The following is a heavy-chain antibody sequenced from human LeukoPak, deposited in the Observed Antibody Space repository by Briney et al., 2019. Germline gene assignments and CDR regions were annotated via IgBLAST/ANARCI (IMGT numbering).Heavy chain of an antibody. J-gene: IGHJ4*02. CDR1: AYTFIAYY. Sequence: ASVKVSCKASAYTFIAYYMHWVRQAPGQGLEWMGWINPKSGGTKYAEKFQGRVTMTRDTSISTAYMDLSRLTSDDPAVYYCTRGGAGGVREADYWGQGSLVIVSS. CDR3: TRGGAGGVREADY. D-gene: IGHD1-26*01. CDR2: INPKSGGT. V-gene: IGHV1-2*02.